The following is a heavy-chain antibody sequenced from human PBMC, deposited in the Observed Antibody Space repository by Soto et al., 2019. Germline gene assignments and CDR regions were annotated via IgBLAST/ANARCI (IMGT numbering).Heavy chain of an antibody. CDR2: IYYSGST. CDR1: GGSISSYY. V-gene: IGHV4-59*01. D-gene: IGHD2-2*01. CDR3: ARDTKLTDYYYYGMDV. J-gene: IGHJ6*02. Sequence: SETLSLTCTVSGGSISSYYWSWIRQPPGKGLEWIGYIYYSGSTNYNPSLKSRVTISVDTSKNQFSLKLSSVTAADTAVYYCARDTKLTDYYYYGMDVWGQGTTVTVSS.